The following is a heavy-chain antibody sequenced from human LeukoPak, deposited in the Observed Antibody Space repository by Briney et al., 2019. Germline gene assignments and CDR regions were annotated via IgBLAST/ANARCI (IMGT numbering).Heavy chain of an antibody. D-gene: IGHD3-22*01. CDR2: INSDGSST. V-gene: IGHV3-74*01. Sequence: GGSLRLSCAASGFTFINYWMHWVRQAPGQGLVWVSRINSDGSSTDYADSVKGRFTISRDNAKDTLYLQMNSLRAEDTGVYYCARGTMIGRFDLWGQGTLVTVSS. CDR1: GFTFINYW. J-gene: IGHJ5*02. CDR3: ARGTMIGRFDL.